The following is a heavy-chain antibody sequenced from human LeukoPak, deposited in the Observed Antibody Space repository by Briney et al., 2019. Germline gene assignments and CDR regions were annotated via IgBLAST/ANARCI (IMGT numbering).Heavy chain of an antibody. J-gene: IGHJ4*02. V-gene: IGHV3-48*01. CDR3: ARDLHYYGSGTPQGFFDY. CDR2: ISSSSSTI. D-gene: IGHD3-10*01. CDR1: GFTSSSYS. Sequence: GGSLRLSCAASGFTSSSYSMNWVRQAPGKGLEWVSYISSSSSTIYYADSVKGRFTISRDNAKNSLYLQMNSLRAEDTAVYYCARDLHYYGSGTPQGFFDYWGQGTLVTVSS.